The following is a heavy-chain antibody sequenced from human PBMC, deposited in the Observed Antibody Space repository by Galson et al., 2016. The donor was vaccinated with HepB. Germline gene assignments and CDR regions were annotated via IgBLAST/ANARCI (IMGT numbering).Heavy chain of an antibody. CDR1: GYPFSSYG. V-gene: IGHV1-18*01. D-gene: IGHD3-16*02. CDR3: ARARFFYSSGNYHPFDY. J-gene: IGHJ4*02. Sequence: SVKVSCKASGYPFSSYGISWVRQAPGQGLEWLGWISAYTGYTYYAHTLQARVTMTTDTSTNTAYMELRSLRSDDTAVYYCARARFFYSSGNYHPFDYWGQGTLVTVSS. CDR2: ISAYTGYT.